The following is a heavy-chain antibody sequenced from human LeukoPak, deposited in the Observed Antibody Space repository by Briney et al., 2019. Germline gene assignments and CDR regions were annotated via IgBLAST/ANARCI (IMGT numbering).Heavy chain of an antibody. CDR1: GDSIDSYY. Sequence: SETLSLTCTVSGDSIDSYYWSWIRQPAGKGLEWIGRFYTSGNSNYNPSLKGRVTISADTSKNQFSLKLTSVTAADTAVYYCARNSAGEPYGYWGQGTLVTVSS. D-gene: IGHD3-10*01. V-gene: IGHV4-4*07. CDR2: FYTSGNS. CDR3: ARNSAGEPYGY. J-gene: IGHJ4*02.